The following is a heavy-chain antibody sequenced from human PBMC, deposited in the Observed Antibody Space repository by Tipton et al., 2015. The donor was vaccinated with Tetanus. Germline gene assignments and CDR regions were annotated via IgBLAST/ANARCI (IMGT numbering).Heavy chain of an antibody. J-gene: IGHJ4*02. CDR1: GGSISSSDYY. CDR2: VFYTGIT. D-gene: IGHD2-2*01. V-gene: IGHV4-39*01. CDR3: ARTSIPAADYCFDY. Sequence: TLSLTCTVSGGSISSSDYYWAWLRQPPGSGLEWIGSVFYTGITYYNASLSSRLTISVDTSKNQFSLKLSSVTAADTAVYYCARTSIPAADYCFDYWGLGTLVTVSS.